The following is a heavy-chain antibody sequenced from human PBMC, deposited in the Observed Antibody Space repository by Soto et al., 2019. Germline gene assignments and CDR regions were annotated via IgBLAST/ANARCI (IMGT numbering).Heavy chain of an antibody. V-gene: IGHV2-5*02. D-gene: IGHD3-3*01. CDR2: IYWDDDK. CDR1: GFSLSTSGVG. J-gene: IGHJ6*03. Sequence: QITLKESGPTLVKPTQTLTLTCTFSGFSLSTSGVGVGWIRQPPGKALEWLALIYWDDDKRYSPSLKSRLTITQDTSKNQVVLTMTNMDPVDTATYYCAHKYYDFFSPYYMDVWGKGTTVTVSS. CDR3: AHKYYDFFSPYYMDV.